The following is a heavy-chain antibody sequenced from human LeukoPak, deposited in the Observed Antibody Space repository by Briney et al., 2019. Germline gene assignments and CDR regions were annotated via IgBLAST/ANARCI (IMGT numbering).Heavy chain of an antibody. CDR1: GYTFTSYG. V-gene: IGHV1-18*01. CDR2: ISGYNGNT. CDR3: ARAYSYGSDYYYGMDV. J-gene: IGHJ6*02. D-gene: IGHD5-18*01. Sequence: ASVKVSCKASGYTFTSYGITWVRQAPGQGLEWMGWISGYNGNTKYAHKVQGRVTMTTDTSTGTAYMELRSLRSDDTAVYYCARAYSYGSDYYYGMDVWGQGTTVTVSS.